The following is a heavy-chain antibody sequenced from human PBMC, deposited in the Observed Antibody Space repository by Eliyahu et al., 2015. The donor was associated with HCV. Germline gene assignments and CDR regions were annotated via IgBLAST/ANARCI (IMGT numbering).Heavy chain of an antibody. CDR2: ISYDGSNK. Sequence: QVQLVESGGGVVQPGRSLRLSCAASGFTFSXXGXHWVRQAPGKGLEWVAVISYDGSNKYYADSVKGRFTISRDNSKNTLYLQMNSLRAEDTAVYYCAKAPPRIAVAGGENWFDPWGQGTLVTVSS. CDR1: GFTFSXXG. D-gene: IGHD6-19*01. V-gene: IGHV3-30*18. CDR3: AKAPPRIAVAGGENWFDP. J-gene: IGHJ5*02.